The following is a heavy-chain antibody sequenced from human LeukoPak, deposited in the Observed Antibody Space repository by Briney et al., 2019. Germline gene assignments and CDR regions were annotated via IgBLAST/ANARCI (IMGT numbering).Heavy chain of an antibody. D-gene: IGHD6-13*01. Sequence: PSETLSLTCTVSGGSISSGSYYWSWIRQPAGKGLEWIGRIYTSGSTNYNPSLKSRVTISVDTSKNQFSLKLSSVTAADTAVYYCARVGSSSWYVYFDYWGQGTLVTVSS. V-gene: IGHV4-61*02. CDR3: ARVGSSSWYVYFDY. CDR1: GGSISSGSYY. CDR2: IYTSGST. J-gene: IGHJ4*02.